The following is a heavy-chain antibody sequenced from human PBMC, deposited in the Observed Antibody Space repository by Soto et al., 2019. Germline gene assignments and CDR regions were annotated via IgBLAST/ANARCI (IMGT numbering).Heavy chain of an antibody. CDR2: IYSGGST. CDR3: ARGSGSLPY. D-gene: IGHD3-3*01. V-gene: IGHV3-53*01. CDR1: GDSVTSGNYY. Sequence: PSETLSLTCTVSGDSVTSGNYYWTWIRQPPGKGLEWVSVIYSGGSTYYADSVKGRFTISRDNYKNTLYLQMNSLRAEDTAVYYCARGSGSLPYWGQGTLVTVSS. J-gene: IGHJ4*02.